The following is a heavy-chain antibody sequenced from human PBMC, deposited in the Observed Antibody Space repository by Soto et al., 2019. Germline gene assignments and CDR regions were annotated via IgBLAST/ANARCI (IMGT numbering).Heavy chain of an antibody. V-gene: IGHV3-23*01. CDR3: ARDCTGVSCPCLDV. Sequence: EVQLLESGGGLVQPGGSLRLSCAAAGFTFSNYALTWVRQSPGKGLEWVSTFSSSGGSTYYADSVRGRFTISRDNSKNTLLLEMNRLIVEDTAIYYCARDCTGVSCPCLDVWGQGTTVSVSS. D-gene: IGHD2-8*01. CDR2: FSSSGGST. J-gene: IGHJ6*02. CDR1: GFTFSNYA.